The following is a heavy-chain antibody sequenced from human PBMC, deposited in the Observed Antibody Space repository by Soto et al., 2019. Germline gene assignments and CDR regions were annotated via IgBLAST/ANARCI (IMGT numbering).Heavy chain of an antibody. CDR2: INPTDSET. CDR1: GHRFTTYW. J-gene: IGHJ6*02. D-gene: IGHD4-17*01. Sequence: PGESLKISCKTSGHRFTTYWISWVRQMPGKGLEYMGKINPTDSETNYSPSFEGHVTFSVDRSTSTAYVRWNSLKASDTAMYYCASPTMTSTSFYYPMDVWGQGTTVTVSS. V-gene: IGHV5-10-1*01. CDR3: ASPTMTSTSFYYPMDV.